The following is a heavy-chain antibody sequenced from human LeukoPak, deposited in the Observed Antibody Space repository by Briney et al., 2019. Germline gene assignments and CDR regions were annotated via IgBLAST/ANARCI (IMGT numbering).Heavy chain of an antibody. V-gene: IGHV4-39*01. Sequence: SETLSLTCAVSGGSIRSSSYYWAWIRQPPGKGLEWIMSMYYSGSRYYNWSLRSRITVSADTSKNQLSLKLSSVTAADTAVYYCARHVDNEYEAFDIWGQGTMVTVSS. CDR2: MYYSGSR. D-gene: IGHD2-2*01. CDR3: ARHVDNEYEAFDI. CDR1: GGSIRSSSYY. J-gene: IGHJ3*02.